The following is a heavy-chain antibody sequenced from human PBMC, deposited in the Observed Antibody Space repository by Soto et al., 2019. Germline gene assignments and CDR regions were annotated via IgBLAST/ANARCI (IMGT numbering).Heavy chain of an antibody. V-gene: IGHV4-61*01. CDR1: GDSVSGASYY. D-gene: IGHD3-22*01. CDR2: IHHTGST. CDR3: ARGVGNSRGTFFDY. J-gene: IGHJ4*02. Sequence: PSETLSLTCTVSGDSVSGASYYWSWIRQPPGEGLEWIGYIHHTGSTTYSPSLKSRVTMSVDTSKKQFSLGLNSVTAADTAIYYCARGVGNSRGTFFDYWGQGALVTVSS.